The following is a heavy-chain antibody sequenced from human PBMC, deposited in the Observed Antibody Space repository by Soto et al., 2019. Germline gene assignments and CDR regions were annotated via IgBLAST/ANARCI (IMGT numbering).Heavy chain of an antibody. CDR3: AKDSTLLGVVTSPFDY. D-gene: IGHD3-3*01. CDR2: ISGSGGST. V-gene: IGHV3-23*01. Sequence: ELQLLESGGGLVQPGGSLRVSCAASGFTFSSDALSWVRQAPGKGLEWGSSISGSGGSTYYADSVKGRFTIARDNSKNSRYLEMDRLRAEETTIYYSAKDSTLLGVVTSPFDYWGQGTLVTVS. J-gene: IGHJ4*02. CDR1: GFTFSSDA.